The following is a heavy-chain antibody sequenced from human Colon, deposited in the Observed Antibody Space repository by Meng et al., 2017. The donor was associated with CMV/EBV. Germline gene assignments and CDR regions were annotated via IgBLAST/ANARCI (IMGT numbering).Heavy chain of an antibody. CDR2: IYIRGGT. V-gene: IGHV4-4*07. D-gene: IGHD5-18*01. CDR3: AVQPCYDGYCYFDY. CDR1: AVSFSHYY. Sequence: QVQLQGPGQGLVKPPETLSPPCIASAVSFSHYYWSWIRQPAGKGPEWIGRIYIRGGTNYNPSLKSRVTMSVDTSKNQFSLKLSSVTAADTAVYYCAVQPCYDGYCYFDYWGQGTLVTVSS. J-gene: IGHJ4*02.